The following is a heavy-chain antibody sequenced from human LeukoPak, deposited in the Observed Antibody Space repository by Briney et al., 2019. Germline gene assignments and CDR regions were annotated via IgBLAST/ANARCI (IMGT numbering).Heavy chain of an antibody. D-gene: IGHD3-22*01. V-gene: IGHV4-38-2*01. Sequence: SETLSLTCSVSGYSINGGYYWGWVRQSPGKGPEWIGTIFHSGSLFYNPSFKSRVTLSIDTSRDQFSLRLTSVTAADTAIYYCARMGVSYYYDSSTYYPVAFDVWGQGTKVTASS. J-gene: IGHJ3*01. CDR2: IFHSGSL. CDR1: GYSINGGYY. CDR3: ARMGVSYYYDSSTYYPVAFDV.